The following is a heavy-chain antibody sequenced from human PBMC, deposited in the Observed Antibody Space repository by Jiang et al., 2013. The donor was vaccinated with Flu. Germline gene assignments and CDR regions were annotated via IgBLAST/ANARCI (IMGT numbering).Heavy chain of an antibody. CDR1: GFTFSDYY. CDR2: IKQDGSEK. D-gene: IGHD3-3*01. CDR3: ARDVQMRFLEGGMDV. V-gene: IGHV3-7*01. J-gene: IGHJ6*02. Sequence: GLVKPGGSLRLSCAASGFTFSDYYMSWVRQAPGKGLEWVANIKQDGSEKYYVDSVKGRFAISRDNAKNSLYLQMNSLRAEDTAVYYCARDVQMRFLEGGMDVWGQGTTVTVSS.